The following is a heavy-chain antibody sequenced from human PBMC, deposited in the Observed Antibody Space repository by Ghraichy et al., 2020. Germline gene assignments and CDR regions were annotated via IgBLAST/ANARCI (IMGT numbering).Heavy chain of an antibody. J-gene: IGHJ3*01. CDR1: GFSLYSYD. Sequence: GGSLRLSCAAPGSSLASGFSLYSYDIHWVRQAPGKGLEWVSLISHDAVSQYYKASMKGRFTVWKDTSKVYLQMNGLTTDDTARYFCAASRPRAVSSANFALDVWGPGTEVTVSS. V-gene: IGHV3-30*03. CDR2: ISHDAVSQ. CDR3: AASRPRAVSSANFALDV. D-gene: IGHD6-6*01.